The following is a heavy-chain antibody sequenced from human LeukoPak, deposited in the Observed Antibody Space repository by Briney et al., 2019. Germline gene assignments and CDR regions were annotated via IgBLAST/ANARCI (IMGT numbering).Heavy chain of an antibody. CDR2: IYSGGST. CDR3: ARVDSSGWFYFDN. Sequence: GGSLRLSCAASGFTVSRNYMSWVRQAPGKGLEWVSVIYSGGSTYFADSVKGRFTISRDNSKNTLCLQMNSLRAEDTAVYYCARVDSSGWFYFDNWGQGTLVTVSS. V-gene: IGHV3-53*01. J-gene: IGHJ4*02. D-gene: IGHD6-19*01. CDR1: GFTVSRNY.